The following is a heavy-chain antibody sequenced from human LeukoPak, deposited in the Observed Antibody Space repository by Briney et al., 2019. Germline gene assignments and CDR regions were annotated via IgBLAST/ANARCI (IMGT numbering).Heavy chain of an antibody. CDR3: ARGARAGYNLEPFDY. D-gene: IGHD5-24*01. CDR1: GGSMSSYY. CDR2: IYYSGST. V-gene: IGHV4-59*08. J-gene: IGHJ4*02. Sequence: SETLSLTCTVSGGSMSSYYWGWIRQPPGKGLERIGYIYYSGSTKYNPSLKSRVTISVDTSKNQFSLKLSSVTAADTAVYYCARGARAGYNLEPFDYWGQGTLVTVSS.